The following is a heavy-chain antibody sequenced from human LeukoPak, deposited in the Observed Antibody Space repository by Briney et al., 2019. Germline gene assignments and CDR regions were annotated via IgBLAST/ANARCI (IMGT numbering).Heavy chain of an antibody. J-gene: IGHJ5*02. V-gene: IGHV1-18*01. CDR3: ARVVDSGYDFPGWFDP. D-gene: IGHD5-12*01. CDR2: ISAYNGNT. CDR1: GYTFTSYG. Sequence: RASVKVSCKASGYTFTSYGISWVRQAPGQGLEWMGWISAYNGNTNYAQKLQGRVTMTTGTSTSTAYMELRSLRSDDTAVYYCARVVDSGYDFPGWFDPWGQGTLVTVSS.